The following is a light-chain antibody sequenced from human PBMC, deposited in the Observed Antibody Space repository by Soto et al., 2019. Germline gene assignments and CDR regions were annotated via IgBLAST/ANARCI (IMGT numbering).Light chain of an antibody. V-gene: IGLV2-8*01. J-gene: IGLJ2*01. CDR2: EVN. CDR1: SSDVGDYDY. CDR3: SSYAGNNNLV. Sequence: QSALTQPPSTSGSPGQSVTISCTGTSSDVGDYDYVSWYQQHPGKAPKLMIYEVNKRPSGVPDRFSGSKSGNTASLTVSGLQAEDEADYHCSSYAGNNNLVFGGGTKLTVL.